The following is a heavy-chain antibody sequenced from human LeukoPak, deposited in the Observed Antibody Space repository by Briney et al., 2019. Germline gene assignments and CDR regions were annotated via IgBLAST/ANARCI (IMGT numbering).Heavy chain of an antibody. V-gene: IGHV4-4*07. D-gene: IGHD5-12*01. CDR2: IYTSGST. J-gene: IGHJ4*02. CDR1: GGSISSYY. Sequence: SETLSLTCTVSGGSISSYYWGWIRQPAGKGLEWIGRIYTSGSTYYNPSLKSRVTMSVDTSKNQFSLKLSSVTAADTAVYYCASPPSPRDGYNQADYWGQGTLVTVSS. CDR3: ASPPSPRDGYNQADY.